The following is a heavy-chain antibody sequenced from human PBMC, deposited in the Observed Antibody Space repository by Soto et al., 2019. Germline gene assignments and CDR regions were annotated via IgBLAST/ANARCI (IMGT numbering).Heavy chain of an antibody. CDR2: MNPNSGNT. V-gene: IGHV1-8*01. J-gene: IGHJ6*03. CDR1: GYTFTSYD. D-gene: IGHD3-3*01. Sequence: GASVKVSCKASGYTFTSYDINWVRQATGQGLEWMGWMNPNSGNTGYAQKFQGRVTMTRNTSISTAYMELSSLRSEDTAVYYCARVFCRRITIFGVVRKPHYYMDVLGKGTTVTVSS. CDR3: ARVFCRRITIFGVVRKPHYYMDV.